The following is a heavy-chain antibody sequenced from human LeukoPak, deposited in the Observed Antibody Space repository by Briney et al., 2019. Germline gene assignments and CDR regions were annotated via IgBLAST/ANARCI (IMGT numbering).Heavy chain of an antibody. J-gene: IGHJ1*01. D-gene: IGHD3-22*01. CDR2: ISGSGGIT. Sequence: GGSLRLSCAASGFTFSSYAMSWVRQAPGKGLEGVSGISGSGGITNYADSVKGRFTISRDNSKNTLYLQMNSLRAEDTAVYYCAKRDYYDSSGYAPLFQHWGQGTLVTVSS. CDR3: AKRDYYDSSGYAPLFQH. V-gene: IGHV3-23*01. CDR1: GFTFSSYA.